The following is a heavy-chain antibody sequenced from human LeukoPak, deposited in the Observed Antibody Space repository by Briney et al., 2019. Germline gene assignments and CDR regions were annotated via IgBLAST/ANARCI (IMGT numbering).Heavy chain of an antibody. J-gene: IGHJ5*02. Sequence: GGSLRLPCAASGFSFSTHAMSWVRQTPGKGLEWVSTISVTGKESYYADSAKGRFSISRDNSKNTLYLQMNSLRVEDTALYYCADPPFDPWGQGTLVTVSS. CDR1: GFSFSTHA. CDR2: ISVTGKES. CDR3: ADPPFDP. V-gene: IGHV3-23*01.